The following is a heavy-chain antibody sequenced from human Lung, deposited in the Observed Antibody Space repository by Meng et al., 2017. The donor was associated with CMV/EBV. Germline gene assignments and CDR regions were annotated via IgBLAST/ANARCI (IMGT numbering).Heavy chain of an antibody. V-gene: IGHV4-39*07. CDR3: ARVWGGDNWLDP. CDR1: RGSISSSSHD. J-gene: IGHJ5*02. D-gene: IGHD3-16*01. Sequence: NVSRGSISSSSHDWGWVRQDPGKGLEWIGSMLYGGSTFYNPSLKSRVSISIDVSKNQFSLSLSSVTAADTAVYYCARVWGGDNWLDPWGQGILVTVSS. CDR2: MLYGGST.